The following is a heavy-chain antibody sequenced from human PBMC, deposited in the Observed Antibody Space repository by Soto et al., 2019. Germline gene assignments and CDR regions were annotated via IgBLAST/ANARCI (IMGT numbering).Heavy chain of an antibody. V-gene: IGHV3-30*18. J-gene: IGHJ6*02. CDR1: GFTFSSYG. Sequence: GGSLRLSCAASGFTFSSYGMHWVRQAPGKGLEWVAVMSYDGSNKYYADSVKGRFTISRDNSKNTLYLQMNSLRAEDTAVYYCAKDTRPQRLFRPIYYYYGMDVWGQGTTVTVSS. CDR3: AKDTRPQRLFRPIYYYYGMDV. D-gene: IGHD1-1*01. CDR2: MSYDGSNK.